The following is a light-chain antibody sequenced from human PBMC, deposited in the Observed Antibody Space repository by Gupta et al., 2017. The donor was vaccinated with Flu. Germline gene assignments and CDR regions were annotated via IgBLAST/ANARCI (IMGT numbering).Light chain of an antibody. CDR1: SSDVGAYNF. CDR2: DVS. Sequence: VIISCTGTSSDVGAYNFVSWYHQHPAKAPKLMIYDVSKRPSGVPDRFSGSKSGTTASLTISGLQAEDEADYYCCSYAGNNNNLVFGGGTKLTVL. CDR3: CSYAGNNNNLV. J-gene: IGLJ2*01. V-gene: IGLV2-11*03.